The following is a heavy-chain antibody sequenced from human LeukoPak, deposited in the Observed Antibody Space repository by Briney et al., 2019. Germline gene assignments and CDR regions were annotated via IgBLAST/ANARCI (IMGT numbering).Heavy chain of an antibody. D-gene: IGHD2-15*01. J-gene: IGHJ6*04. CDR3: ARSPGCGGSCYSGNYYYYGMDV. V-gene: IGHV4-59*01. CDR1: GGSISSYY. CDR2: IYYSGSA. Sequence: SETLSLTCTVSGGSISSYYWSCIRQPPGKGLEWIGYIYYSGSANYNPSLKSRVTISVDTSKNQFSLKLSSVTAADTAVYYCARSPGCGGSCYSGNYYYYGMDVWGKGTTVTVSS.